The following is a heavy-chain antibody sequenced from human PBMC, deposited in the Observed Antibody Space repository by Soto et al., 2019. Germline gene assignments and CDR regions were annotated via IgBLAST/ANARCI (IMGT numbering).Heavy chain of an antibody. CDR1: GFTFNFYS. J-gene: IGHJ4*02. V-gene: IGHV3-48*01. Sequence: HPGGSLRLSCTASGFTFNFYSMNWVRQAPGKGLEWISYISSTSSAVNYADSVRGRFTISRDNAAKTVFLQMNSLRAEDTAVYYCAKDPSSAQMGYFDYWGQGTLVTVSS. CDR2: ISSTSSAV. D-gene: IGHD3-22*01. CDR3: AKDPSSAQMGYFDY.